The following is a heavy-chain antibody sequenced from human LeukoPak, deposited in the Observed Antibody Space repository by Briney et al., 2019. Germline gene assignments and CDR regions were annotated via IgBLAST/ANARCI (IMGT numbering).Heavy chain of an antibody. V-gene: IGHV4-31*03. Sequence: PSETLSLTCTVSGGSISSGGYYWSWIRQHPGKGLEWIGYIYYSGSTYYNPSLKCRVTISVDTSKNQFSLKLSSVTAADTAVYYCARVVLRYFEDAFDIWGQGTMVTVSS. J-gene: IGHJ3*02. D-gene: IGHD3-9*01. CDR1: GGSISSGGYY. CDR3: ARVVLRYFEDAFDI. CDR2: IYYSGST.